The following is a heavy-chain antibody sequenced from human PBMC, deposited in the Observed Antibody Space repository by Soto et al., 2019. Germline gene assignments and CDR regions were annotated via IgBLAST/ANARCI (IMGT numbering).Heavy chain of an antibody. J-gene: IGHJ6*02. CDR3: ARQVLGAYYYYGMDV. CDR2: IDPSDSYT. V-gene: IGHV5-10-1*01. CDR1: GYSFTSYW. D-gene: IGHD2-8*02. Sequence: GESLKISCKGSGYSFTSYWISWVRQMPGKGLEWMGRIDPSDSYTNYSPSFQGHVTISADKSISTAYLQWSSLKASDTAMYYCARQVLGAYYYYGMDVWGQGTTVTGSS.